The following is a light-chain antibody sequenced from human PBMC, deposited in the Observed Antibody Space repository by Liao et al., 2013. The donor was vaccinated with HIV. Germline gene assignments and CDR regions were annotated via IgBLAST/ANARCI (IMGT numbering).Light chain of an antibody. CDR1: KLGDKY. V-gene: IGLV3-1*01. CDR2: QDN. J-gene: IGLJ1*01. CDR3: QAWDSSAAHV. Sequence: SYELTQPPSVSVSPGQTASITCSGDKLGDKYAYWYQQKPGQSPVLVIYQDNKRPSGIPERFSGSNSGNTATLTISGTQAVDEADYYCQAWDSSAAHVFGTGTKVTVL.